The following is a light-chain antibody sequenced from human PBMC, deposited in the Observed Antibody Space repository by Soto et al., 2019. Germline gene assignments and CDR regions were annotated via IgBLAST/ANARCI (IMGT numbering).Light chain of an antibody. CDR1: QSVLYSSNNKNY. CDR3: QQYYSSPFT. V-gene: IGKV4-1*01. Sequence: DIVMTQSPDSLAVSLGERATINCKSSQSVLYSSNNKNYLTWYQQKAGQPPKLLIYWASTRESGVPDRFSGSGSGTDFTLTISSLQAEDVAVYYCQQYYSSPFTFGPGTKVHI. CDR2: WAS. J-gene: IGKJ3*01.